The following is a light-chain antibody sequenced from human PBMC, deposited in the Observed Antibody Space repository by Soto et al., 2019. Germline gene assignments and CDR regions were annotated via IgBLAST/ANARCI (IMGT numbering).Light chain of an antibody. CDR1: SSDVGGYNY. CDR2: EVS. CDR3: SSYAGSNNYV. Sequence: QSALTQPPSASGSPGQSVTISCTGTSSDVGGYNYVSWYQQHPGKAPKLMIYEVSKRPSGVPDRFSGSKSGSTASLTVSGLQAEDEAEYYCSSYAGSNNYVFGTGTKLTVL. J-gene: IGLJ1*01. V-gene: IGLV2-8*01.